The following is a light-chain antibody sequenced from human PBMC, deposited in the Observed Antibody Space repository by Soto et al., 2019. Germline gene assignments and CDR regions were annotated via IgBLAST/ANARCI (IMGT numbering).Light chain of an antibody. CDR3: KQSYSTPCT. J-gene: IGKJ4*01. CDR1: QSISSY. Sequence: DIQMTQSPSSLSASVGDRVTITCRASQSISSYLNWYQQKPGKAPKLLIYAASSLQSGVPSRFSGSGSGTDFTLTISSLQPEDFATYYCKQSYSTPCTFGGGTKVEIK. V-gene: IGKV1-39*01. CDR2: AAS.